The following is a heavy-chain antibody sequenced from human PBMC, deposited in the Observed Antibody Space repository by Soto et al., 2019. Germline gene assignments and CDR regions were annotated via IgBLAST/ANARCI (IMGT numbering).Heavy chain of an antibody. D-gene: IGHD6-13*01. CDR1: GFTFSYYN. Sequence: EVHLVESGGGLVQPGGSLRLSCAASGFTFSYYNMNWVRQAPARGLEWVSYISSSSSTIYSADSVKGRCTISRDNASNSLYLQMNSLRAEDTAVYYCARDGDGSSWPFDYWGQGTLVTVSS. V-gene: IGHV3-48*01. CDR2: ISSSSSTI. J-gene: IGHJ4*02. CDR3: ARDGDGSSWPFDY.